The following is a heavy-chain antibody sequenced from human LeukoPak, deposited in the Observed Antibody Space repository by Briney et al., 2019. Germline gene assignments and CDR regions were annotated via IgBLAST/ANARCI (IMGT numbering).Heavy chain of an antibody. V-gene: IGHV3-23*01. Sequence: GGSLRLSCAASGFTFSSYGMSWVRQAPGKGLEWVSAISGSGGSTYYADSVKGRFTISRDNSKNTLYLQMNSLRAEDTAVYYCARDLGQYYDTSDNWFDPWGQGTLVTVSS. J-gene: IGHJ5*02. CDR2: ISGSGGST. CDR3: ARDLGQYYDTSDNWFDP. D-gene: IGHD3-22*01. CDR1: GFTFSSYG.